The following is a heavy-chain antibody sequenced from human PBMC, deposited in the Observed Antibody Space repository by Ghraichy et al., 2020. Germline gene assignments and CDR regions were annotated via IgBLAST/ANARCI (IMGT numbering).Heavy chain of an antibody. CDR1: GGSFSVYY. CDR3: ARVRRDGSKVYWYFDL. CDR2: INQSGDTNI. J-gene: IGHJ2*01. V-gene: IGHV4-34*01. Sequence: SETPSLTCAVYGGSFSVYYWSWIRQPPGKGLEWIGEINQSGDTNINYDPSLKSRVTMSVDTSKNQFSLKLTSVTAADTAVYYCARVRRDGSKVYWYFDLWGRGTLVTVSS. D-gene: IGHD5-24*01.